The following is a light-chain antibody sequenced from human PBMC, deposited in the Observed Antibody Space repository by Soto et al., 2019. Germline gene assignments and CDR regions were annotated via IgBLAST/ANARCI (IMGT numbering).Light chain of an antibody. V-gene: IGLV2-11*01. CDR2: DVS. J-gene: IGLJ3*02. CDR1: SSDVGGYNY. CDR3: CSYAGSYTGV. Sequence: QSALTQPRSVSGSPGQSVTISCTGTSSDVGGYNYVSWYQQHPDKAPKLVIYDVSKRPSGVPDRFSGSKSGNTASLTISGLQAEDEADYYCCSYAGSYTGVFGGGTKLTVL.